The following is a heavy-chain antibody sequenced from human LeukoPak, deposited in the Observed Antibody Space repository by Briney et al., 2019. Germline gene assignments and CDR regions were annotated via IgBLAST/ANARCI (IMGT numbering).Heavy chain of an antibody. D-gene: IGHD3-22*01. CDR2: INYSGST. J-gene: IGHJ4*02. V-gene: IGHV4-59*01. CDR1: GGSISGYY. CDR3: AREYSSFEY. Sequence: SETLSLTCTVSGGSISGYYWHWIRQPPGMGLEWIGYINYSGSTDYKPSLKSRVTISVDTSNNQFSLNLRSVTAGDTAVYYCAREYSSFEYWGQGILVTVSS.